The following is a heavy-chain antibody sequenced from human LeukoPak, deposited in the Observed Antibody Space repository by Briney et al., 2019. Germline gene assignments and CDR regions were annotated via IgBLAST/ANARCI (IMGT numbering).Heavy chain of an antibody. Sequence: PSETLSLTCAVYSGSFNGYYWSWIRQHPGKGLEWIGYIYYSGSTYYNPSLKSRVTISVDTSKNQFSLKLSSVTAADTAVYYCARVSGYYDSSGYWPFDYWGQGTLVTVSS. D-gene: IGHD3-22*01. CDR3: ARVSGYYDSSGYWPFDY. CDR2: IYYSGST. V-gene: IGHV4-31*11. J-gene: IGHJ4*02. CDR1: SGSFNGYY.